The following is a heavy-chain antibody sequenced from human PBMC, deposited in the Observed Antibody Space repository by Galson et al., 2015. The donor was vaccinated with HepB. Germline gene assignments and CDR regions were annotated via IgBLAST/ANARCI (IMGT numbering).Heavy chain of an antibody. Sequence: SVKVSCKAFGYTFSNYYMHWVRLAPGQGLEWMGIINPNGGSTTYAQKFQGRLTVTRDTSTSTVYMELSSLRSEDTAVYYCARSWLESLKGGMDVWGLGTTVTVSS. CDR1: GYTFSNYY. CDR2: INPNGGST. D-gene: IGHD6-19*01. J-gene: IGHJ6*02. V-gene: IGHV1-46*01. CDR3: ARSWLESLKGGMDV.